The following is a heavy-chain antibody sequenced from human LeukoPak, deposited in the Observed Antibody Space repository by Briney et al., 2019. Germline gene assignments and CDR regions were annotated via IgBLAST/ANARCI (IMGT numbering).Heavy chain of an antibody. Sequence: QPGGSLRLSCAASGFTFSSYAMHWVRQAPGKGLEWVAVISYDGSNKYYADSVKGRFTISRDNSKNTLYLQMNSLRAEDTAVYYCARDVGDAFDIWGQGTMVTVSS. CDR3: ARDVGDAFDI. CDR2: ISYDGSNK. CDR1: GFTFSSYA. V-gene: IGHV3-30*04. J-gene: IGHJ3*02.